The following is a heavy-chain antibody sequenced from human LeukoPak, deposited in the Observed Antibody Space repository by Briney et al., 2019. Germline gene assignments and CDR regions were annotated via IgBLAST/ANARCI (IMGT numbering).Heavy chain of an antibody. V-gene: IGHV1-46*01. J-gene: IGHJ4*02. CDR1: GYTFPTSY. CDR3: AREYSGSYGSFDY. CDR2: INTGGGGT. Sequence: ASVKVSCKAFGYTFPTSYMHGVRQPPGQGLEWMGIINTGGGGTSYAQKFQDRVTMASDTSTSTVYMELSSLRSEDTAVYYCAREYSGSYGSFDYWGQG. D-gene: IGHD1-26*01.